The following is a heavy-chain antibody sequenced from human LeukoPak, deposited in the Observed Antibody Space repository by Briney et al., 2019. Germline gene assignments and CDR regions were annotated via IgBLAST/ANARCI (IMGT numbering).Heavy chain of an antibody. V-gene: IGHV3-53*01. D-gene: IGHD6-19*01. CDR2: IYNDGST. CDR1: GFTVSSNN. Sequence: GGSLRLSCAASGFTVSSNNMNWVRQAPGKGLEWVSIIYNDGSTNYADSVKGRFTISRDNSKNTLYLQMNSLRAEDTAVYYCAREMLAAVAAQSWGQGTLVTVSS. CDR3: AREMLAAVAAQS. J-gene: IGHJ5*02.